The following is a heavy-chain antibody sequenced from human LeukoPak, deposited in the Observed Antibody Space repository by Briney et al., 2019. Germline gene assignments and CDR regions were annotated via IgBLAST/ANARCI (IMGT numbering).Heavy chain of an antibody. J-gene: IGHJ4*02. CDR1: GYTFTSYD. V-gene: IGHV1-8*01. CDR2: MNPNSGNT. Sequence: GASGRVSCKASGYTFTSYDINWVRQATGQGLEWMGWMNPNSGNTGYAQKFQGRVTMTRNTSISTAYMGLSSLRSEDTAVYYCARVGGDTVTNRYWGQGTLVTVSS. CDR3: ARVGGDTVTNRY. D-gene: IGHD4-17*01.